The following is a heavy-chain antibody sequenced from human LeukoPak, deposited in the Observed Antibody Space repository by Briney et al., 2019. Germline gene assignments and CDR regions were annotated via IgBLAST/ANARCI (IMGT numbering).Heavy chain of an antibody. D-gene: IGHD3-22*01. Sequence: PGGSLRLSCSASGFPFSSYAMHWVRQAPGKGLEYVSAISSNGRTTYYADSVKGRFTISRDNSKNTLYLQMSSLRAEDTAVYYCVKGASASRAMYYYDNNWFAPWGQGTLVTVSS. CDR3: VKGASASRAMYYYDNNWFAP. CDR2: ISSNGRTT. V-gene: IGHV3-64D*06. CDR1: GFPFSSYA. J-gene: IGHJ5*02.